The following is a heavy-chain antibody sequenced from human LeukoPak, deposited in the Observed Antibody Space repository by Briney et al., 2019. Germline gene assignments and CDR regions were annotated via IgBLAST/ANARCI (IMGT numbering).Heavy chain of an antibody. Sequence: GGSLRLPCVASEFTFSSYGMHWVRQAPGKGLEWVAFIRYDGSTKYYTNSVKGRFTISRDNSKNTMYLQMNSLRAEDTAVYYCAKDRVAYHTSSSWLNWGQGTLVTVSS. V-gene: IGHV3-30*02. CDR2: IRYDGSTK. CDR1: EFTFSSYG. D-gene: IGHD6-13*01. J-gene: IGHJ4*02. CDR3: AKDRVAYHTSSSWLN.